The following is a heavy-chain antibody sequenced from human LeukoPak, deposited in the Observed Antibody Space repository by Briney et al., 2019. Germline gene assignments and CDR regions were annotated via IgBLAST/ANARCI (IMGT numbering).Heavy chain of an antibody. CDR3: ARELSSWYPHFDY. V-gene: IGHV1-2*02. CDR2: INPNSGGT. Sequence: ASVKVSCKASGYTFTVYYMHWVRQAPGQGLEWMGWINPNSGGTNYAQKFQGRVTMTRGTSISTAYMELSRLRSDDTAVYYCARELSSWYPHFDYWGQGTLVTVSS. D-gene: IGHD6-13*01. CDR1: GYTFTVYY. J-gene: IGHJ4*02.